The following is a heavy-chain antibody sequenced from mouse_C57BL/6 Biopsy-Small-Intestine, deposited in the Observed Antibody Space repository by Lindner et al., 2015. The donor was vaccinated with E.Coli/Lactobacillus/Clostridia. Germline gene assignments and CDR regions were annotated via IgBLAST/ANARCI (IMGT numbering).Heavy chain of an antibody. CDR2: INPNSGYT. CDR3: ARRDYGNQCYFDY. Sequence: VQLQESGAELAKPGASVKLSCKASGYTFTSYWMHWVKQRPGKGLEWIGYINPNSGYTKYNQKFKDKATLTADESSSTAYMQLSSLTYEDSAVYYCARRDYGNQCYFDYWGQGTTLTVSS. J-gene: IGHJ2*01. D-gene: IGHD2-1*01. CDR1: GYTFTSYW. V-gene: IGHV1-7*01.